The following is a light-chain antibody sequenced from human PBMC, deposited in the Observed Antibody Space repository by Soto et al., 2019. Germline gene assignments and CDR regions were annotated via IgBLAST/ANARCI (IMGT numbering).Light chain of an antibody. J-gene: IGKJ2*03. CDR3: QQYRRTPPSS. CDR2: WAS. CDR1: QSLLYSSNNRHY. Sequence: DIVMTQSPDSLAVSLGERATINCKSSQSLLYSSNNRHYLAWYQQKPGQPPKLLIYWASTREYGVPERFSGSGSGTDFTLSLSSRQAEDVAVYYCQQYRRTPPSSFGQGTKVEIK. V-gene: IGKV4-1*01.